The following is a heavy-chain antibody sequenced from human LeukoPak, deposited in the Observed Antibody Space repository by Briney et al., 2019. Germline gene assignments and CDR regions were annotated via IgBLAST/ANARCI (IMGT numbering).Heavy chain of an antibody. V-gene: IGHV3-30*18. CDR1: GFTFSSYG. J-gene: IGHJ1*01. Sequence: PGGSLRLSCAASGFTFSSYGMHWVRQAPGKGLEWVVVISYDGSNKYYADSVKGRFTISRDNSKNTLYLQMNSLRAEDTAVYYCAKVDYDSSGYWALFQHWGQGTLVTVSS. CDR3: AKVDYDSSGYWALFQH. D-gene: IGHD3-22*01. CDR2: ISYDGSNK.